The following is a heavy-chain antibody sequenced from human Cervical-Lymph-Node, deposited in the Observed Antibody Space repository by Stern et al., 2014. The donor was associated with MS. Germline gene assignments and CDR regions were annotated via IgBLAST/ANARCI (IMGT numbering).Heavy chain of an antibody. CDR3: ARLPHYSDISGPYV. Sequence: VQLQESGPGLVKPSGTLSLTCAVSGDSISSSHWWTWVRQPPGKGLQRIGEIYHGGITNYNPSLKSRVTISLDRSNNQFSLNMSSVTAADTAVYYCARLPHYSDISGPYVWGQGTLVTVSS. CDR2: IYHGGIT. V-gene: IGHV4-4*02. D-gene: IGHD3-22*01. CDR1: GDSISSSHW. J-gene: IGHJ4*02.